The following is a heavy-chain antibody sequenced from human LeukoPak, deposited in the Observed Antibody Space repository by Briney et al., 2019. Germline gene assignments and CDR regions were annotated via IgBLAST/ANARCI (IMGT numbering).Heavy chain of an antibody. D-gene: IGHD4-17*01. CDR2: ISWNSGSI. Sequence: GGSLRLSCAASGFTFDDYAMHWVRQAPGKGLEWVSGISWNSGSIGYADSVKGRFTISRDNAKNSLYLQMNSLRAEDTALYYCAKGGNRALHYGDYGPWGQGTLVTVSS. J-gene: IGHJ5*02. V-gene: IGHV3-9*01. CDR3: AKGGNRALHYGDYGP. CDR1: GFTFDDYA.